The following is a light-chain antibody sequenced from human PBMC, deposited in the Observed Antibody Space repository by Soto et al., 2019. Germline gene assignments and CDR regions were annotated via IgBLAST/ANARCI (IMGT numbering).Light chain of an antibody. CDR3: QQYYSYPPFT. Sequence: AIQMTQSPSSLSASVGDRVTITCRASQGIRNDLDWFQQKPGKAPKLLIYAASTLQSGVPSRFSGSGSGTDFTLTISCLQSEDFATYYCQQYYSYPPFTFGPGTKVDIK. CDR1: QGIRND. V-gene: IGKV1-6*01. CDR2: AAS. J-gene: IGKJ3*01.